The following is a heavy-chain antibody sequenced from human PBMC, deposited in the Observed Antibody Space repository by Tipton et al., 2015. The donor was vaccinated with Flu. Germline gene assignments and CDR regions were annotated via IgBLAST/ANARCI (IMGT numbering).Heavy chain of an antibody. CDR1: GGSFSGYY. CDR3: ARKGLRYFDWLGGFDP. V-gene: IGHV4-34*01. D-gene: IGHD3-9*01. J-gene: IGHJ5*02. Sequence: TLSLTCAVYGGSFSGYYWSWIRQPPGKGLEWIGEINHSGSTNYNPSLKSRVTISVDTSKNQFSLKLSSVTAADTAVYYCARKGLRYFDWLGGFDPWGQGTLVTVSS. CDR2: INHSGST.